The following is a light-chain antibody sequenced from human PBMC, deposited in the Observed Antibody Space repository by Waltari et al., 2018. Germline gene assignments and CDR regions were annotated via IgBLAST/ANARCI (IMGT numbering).Light chain of an antibody. CDR2: RVY. V-gene: IGLV2-11*01. CDR3: CSYANAKWV. Sequence: SCYQKYASNAPIVMIYRVYKRPSGVPVRFSGSKSGNAASLTISGLHAEDEADYYCCSYANAKWVFGGGTRLTVL. J-gene: IGLJ3*02.